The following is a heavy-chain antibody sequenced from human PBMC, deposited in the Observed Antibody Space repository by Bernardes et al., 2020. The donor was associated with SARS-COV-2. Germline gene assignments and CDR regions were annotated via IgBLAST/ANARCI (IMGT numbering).Heavy chain of an antibody. J-gene: IGHJ6*02. V-gene: IGHV3-30*18. Sequence: GGSLRLSCAASGFTFSSYGMHWVRQAPGKGLEWVAVISYDGSNKYYADSVKGRFTISRDNSKNTLYLQMNSLRAEDTAVYYCAKGNYGSHYYGMDVWGQGTTVTVSS. CDR2: ISYDGSNK. CDR3: AKGNYGSHYYGMDV. D-gene: IGHD1-7*01. CDR1: GFTFSSYG.